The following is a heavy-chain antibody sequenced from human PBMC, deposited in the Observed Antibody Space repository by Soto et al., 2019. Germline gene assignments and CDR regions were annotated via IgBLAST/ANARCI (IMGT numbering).Heavy chain of an antibody. V-gene: IGHV3-21*06. CDR3: ARESEDLTSNFDY. Sequence: GGSLRLSCAASGFTSTRYSMNWVRQAPGKGLEWVSSISSTTNYIYYGDSMKGRFTISRDNAKNSLYLEMNSLRAEDTAVYYCARESEDLTSNFDYWGQGTLVTVSS. J-gene: IGHJ4*02. CDR1: GFTSTRYS. CDR2: ISSTTNYI.